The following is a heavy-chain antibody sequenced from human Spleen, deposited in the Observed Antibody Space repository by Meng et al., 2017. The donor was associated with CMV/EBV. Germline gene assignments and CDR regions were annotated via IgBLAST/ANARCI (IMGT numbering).Heavy chain of an antibody. D-gene: IGHD3-3*01. V-gene: IGHV3-23*01. CDR3: TRDEYYDFWTGHTGFRF. J-gene: IGHJ4*02. CDR2: VSGSGGNT. Sequence: FTVSSYAMSWVRRAPGKGLEWVSTVSGSGGNTYYPGSVKGRFSSSRDNSKKTLFLQLNNLRADDTAVYYCTRDEYYDFWTGHTGFRFWGQGTLVTVSS. CDR1: FTVSSYA.